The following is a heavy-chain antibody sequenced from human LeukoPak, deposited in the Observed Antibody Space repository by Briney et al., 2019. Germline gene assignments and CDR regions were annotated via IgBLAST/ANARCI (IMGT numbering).Heavy chain of an antibody. D-gene: IGHD3-16*02. Sequence: ASVKVSCKVSGYTLTELSMHWVRQAPGKGLEWMGGFDPEDGETIYAQKFQGRVTMTEDTSTDTAYMELSSLRSEDTAVYYCATKVVLSLWELSFFDYWGQGTLVTVSS. CDR3: ATKVVLSLWELSFFDY. J-gene: IGHJ4*02. CDR1: GYTLTELS. CDR2: FDPEDGET. V-gene: IGHV1-24*01.